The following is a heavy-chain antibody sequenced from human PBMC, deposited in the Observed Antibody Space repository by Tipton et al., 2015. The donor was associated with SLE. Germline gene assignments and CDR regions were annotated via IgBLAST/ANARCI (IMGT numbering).Heavy chain of an antibody. CDR2: INQSGNT. V-gene: IGHV4-30-4*01. CDR3: ARDRSEAGRYCSGGSCHGGDV. J-gene: IGHJ6*04. Sequence: TLSLTCTVSGDSISSGDYYWTWIRQTPGKGLEWIGEINQSGNTDYKSSLKSRVTISVDTSKNQFSLRLTSVTATDTAVYYCARDRSEAGRYCSGGSCHGGDVWGKGTTITVSS. D-gene: IGHD2-15*01. CDR1: GDSISSGDYY.